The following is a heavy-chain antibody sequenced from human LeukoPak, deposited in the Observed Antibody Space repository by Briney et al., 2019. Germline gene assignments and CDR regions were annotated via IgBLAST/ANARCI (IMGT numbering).Heavy chain of an antibody. Sequence: GESLKISYKTSGYSFVSHWIVWVRQMPGKGLEWLGIIYPGDSDTRYSPSFQGQVTISADKSISTAYLQWSSLRASDTAMYYCARRGAGLYYFDYWGQGTLVTVSS. J-gene: IGHJ4*02. V-gene: IGHV5-51*01. D-gene: IGHD3/OR15-3a*01. CDR1: GYSFVSHW. CDR2: IYPGDSDT. CDR3: ARRGAGLYYFDY.